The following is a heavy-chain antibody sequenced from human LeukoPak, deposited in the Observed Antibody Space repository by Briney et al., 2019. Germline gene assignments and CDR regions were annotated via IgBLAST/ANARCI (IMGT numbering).Heavy chain of an antibody. V-gene: IGHV4-38-2*01. CDR3: ARQLVWIGDRGNWFDP. Sequence: SETLSLTCAVSSYSVSSGYYWGWIRQHPGKGLEWIGSIYHSGSTYYNPSLKSRVTISVDTSKNQFSLKLSSVTAADTAVYYCARQLVWIGDRGNWFDPWGQGTLVTVSS. D-gene: IGHD3-10*01. CDR2: IYHSGST. J-gene: IGHJ5*02. CDR1: SYSVSSGYY.